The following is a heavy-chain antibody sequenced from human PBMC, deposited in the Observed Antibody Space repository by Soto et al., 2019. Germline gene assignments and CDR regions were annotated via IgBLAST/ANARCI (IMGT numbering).Heavy chain of an antibody. J-gene: IGHJ4*02. V-gene: IGHV4-39*01. D-gene: IGHD5-18*01. CDR3: ARRGTVQLWFRGGHFDY. CDR1: GGSNSSSSYY. Sequence: QLQLQESGPGLVKPSETLSLTCTVSGGSNSSSSYYWGWIRQPPGKGLEWIGSIYYSGSTYYNPSLKSRVTISVDTSKNQFSLKLSSVTAADTAVYYCARRGTVQLWFRGGHFDYWGQGTLVTVSS. CDR2: IYYSGST.